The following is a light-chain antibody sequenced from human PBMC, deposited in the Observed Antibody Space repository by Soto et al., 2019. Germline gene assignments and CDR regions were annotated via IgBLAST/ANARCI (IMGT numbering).Light chain of an antibody. CDR1: QSVSSSY. Sequence: EIVLTQSPGTLSLSPGERATLSCRASQSVSSSYLAWYQQKPGQAPRLLIYGASSRATGIPDRFSGSGSGTDFTLTISRLVPEDFAVYYCQQYGGSPPVTFGQGTRLEIK. CDR3: QQYGGSPPVT. V-gene: IGKV3-20*01. J-gene: IGKJ5*01. CDR2: GAS.